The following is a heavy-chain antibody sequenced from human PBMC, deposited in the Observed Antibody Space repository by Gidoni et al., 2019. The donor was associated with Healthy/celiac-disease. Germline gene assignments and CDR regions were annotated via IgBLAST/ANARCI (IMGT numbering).Heavy chain of an antibody. CDR3: ARVGDWGPTYYYGMDV. D-gene: IGHD7-27*01. J-gene: IGHJ6*02. CDR1: GFNFSGYS. Sequence: EVQLVESGGGLVQPGVSLILSCAASGFNFSGYSMNWVRQDAGKGLEWVSYISSRSSTINYADSVKGRFTISRDNAKNSLYLQMNSLRDEDTAVYYCARVGDWGPTYYYGMDVWGQGTTVTVSS. CDR2: ISSRSSTI. V-gene: IGHV3-48*02.